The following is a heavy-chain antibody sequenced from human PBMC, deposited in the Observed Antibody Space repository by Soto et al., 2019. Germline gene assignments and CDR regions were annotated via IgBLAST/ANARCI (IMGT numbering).Heavy chain of an antibody. CDR1: GDTITGCY. V-gene: IGHV1-2*02. Sequence: GASVKVCCKASGDTITGCYIRSARQAPGQGLEWMAWINPISGGTNYAQKFQGRVTMTRDTSITTTYMELSRLTSDDTAVYYCARDSVGYCSRTRCYGQGYFDYWGQGALVTVSS. CDR3: ARDSVGYCSRTRCYGQGYFDY. CDR2: INPISGGT. D-gene: IGHD2-2*03. J-gene: IGHJ4*02.